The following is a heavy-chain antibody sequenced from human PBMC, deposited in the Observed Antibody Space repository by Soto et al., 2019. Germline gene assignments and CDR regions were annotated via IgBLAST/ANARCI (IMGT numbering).Heavy chain of an antibody. V-gene: IGHV3-30*03. CDR3: ARADEHGSNGDLAY. J-gene: IGHJ4*02. Sequence: QVQLVQSGGGVVQPGRSLRLSCAASGFNFNTYFMHWVRQAPGKGLEWVAMIFPNGRDKEYADSVKGRFTISRDNSNNMMYLQMDSLRPEDSAVSYCARADEHGSNGDLAYWGQGALVTVSS. CDR1: GFNFNTYF. CDR2: IFPNGRDK. D-gene: IGHD1-26*01.